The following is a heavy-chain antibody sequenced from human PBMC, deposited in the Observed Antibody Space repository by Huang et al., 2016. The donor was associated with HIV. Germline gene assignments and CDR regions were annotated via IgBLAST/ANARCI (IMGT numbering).Heavy chain of an antibody. CDR2: IRSKDDSETT. CDR1: GFTFGNYG. D-gene: IGHD3-22*01. J-gene: IGHJ4*02. Sequence: EVQFVESGGGLVKPGRSLRLSCTASGFTFGNYGMSWFRQATGKGLEWVGFIRSKDDSETTEYAASVKGRFTISRDDSKSIAYLQMNSLKPEDTAVYYCTRDSVYPNYYDGSGFYFDYWGQGTLVTVSS. V-gene: IGHV3-49*05. CDR3: TRDSVYPNYYDGSGFYFDY.